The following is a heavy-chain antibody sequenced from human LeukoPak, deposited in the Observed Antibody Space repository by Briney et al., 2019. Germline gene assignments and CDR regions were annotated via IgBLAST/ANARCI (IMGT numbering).Heavy chain of an antibody. CDR3: ARAPQTYYYYYYMDV. J-gene: IGHJ6*03. V-gene: IGHV4-59*01. CDR2: IYYSGST. CDR1: GVSISSYY. Sequence: SETLSLTCTVSGVSISSYYWSWIRQPPGKGLEWIGYIYYSGSTNYNPSLKSRVTISVGTSNNQFSLKLSSVTAADTAVYYCARAPQTYYYYYYMDVWGKGTTVTVSS.